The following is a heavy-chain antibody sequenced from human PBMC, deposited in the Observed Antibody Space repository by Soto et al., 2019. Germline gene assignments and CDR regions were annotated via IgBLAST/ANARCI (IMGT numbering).Heavy chain of an antibody. CDR3: ARDPGYSYGYETTYNWFDP. D-gene: IGHD5-18*01. CDR2: ISYDGSNK. V-gene: IGHV3-30-3*01. Sequence: GGSLRLSCAASGFTFSSYAMHWVRQSPGKGLEWVAVISYDGSNKYYADSVKGRFTISRDNSKNTLYLQMNSLRAEDTAVYYCARDPGYSYGYETTYNWFDPWGQGTLVTVSS. J-gene: IGHJ5*02. CDR1: GFTFSSYA.